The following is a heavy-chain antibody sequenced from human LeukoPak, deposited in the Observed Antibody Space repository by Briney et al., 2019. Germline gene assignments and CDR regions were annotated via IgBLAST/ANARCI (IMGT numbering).Heavy chain of an antibody. D-gene: IGHD3-10*01. V-gene: IGHV1-69*01. CDR1: GYTFTSYA. Sequence: ASVKVSCKASGYTFTSYAMHWVRQAPGQGLEWMGGIIPIFGTANYAQKFQGRVTITADESTSTAYMELSSLRSEDTAVYYCASRSYGSGSYYTFDYWGQGTLVTVSS. CDR3: ASRSYGSGSYYTFDY. J-gene: IGHJ4*02. CDR2: IIPIFGTA.